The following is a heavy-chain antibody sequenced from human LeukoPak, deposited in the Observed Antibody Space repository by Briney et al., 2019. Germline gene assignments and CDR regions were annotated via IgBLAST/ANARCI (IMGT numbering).Heavy chain of an antibody. CDR2: ITPSSVRT. D-gene: IGHD3-22*01. CDR3: ARGGRYYYDSSGYYYKFDY. CDR1: GYTFSRYF. J-gene: IGHJ4*02. V-gene: IGHV1-46*01. Sequence: ASVKVSCKASGYTFSRYFIHWVRQAPGQGLEWMGIITPSSVRTSNAQNFQGRVTMTRDTSTITVYMELSSLRSEDTAVYYCARGGRYYYDSSGYYYKFDYWGQGTLVTVSS.